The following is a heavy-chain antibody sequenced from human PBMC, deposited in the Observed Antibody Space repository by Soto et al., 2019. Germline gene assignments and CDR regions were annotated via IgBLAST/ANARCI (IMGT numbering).Heavy chain of an antibody. CDR2: IYSGGST. D-gene: IGHD3-22*01. CDR3: ARRSSGYPYYFDY. V-gene: IGHV3-53*01. J-gene: IGHJ4*02. Sequence: PGGSLRLSCAASGFTVSTNYMSWVRQAPGKGLEWVSLIYSGGSTYYADSVKGRFTISSDNSKSTLYLQMNSLRAEDTAVYYCARRSSGYPYYFDYWGQGTLVTVSS. CDR1: GFTVSTNY.